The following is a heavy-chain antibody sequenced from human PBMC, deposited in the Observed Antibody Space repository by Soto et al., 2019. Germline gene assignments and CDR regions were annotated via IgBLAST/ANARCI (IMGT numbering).Heavy chain of an antibody. CDR2: ISSSGSTK. D-gene: IGHD2-21*01. J-gene: IGHJ4*02. V-gene: IGHV3-48*03. CDR1: GFTFDNYE. CDR3: ARESTVISYFDS. Sequence: PGGSLRLSCAAPGFTFDNYEMNWVRQAPGKGLEWVAYISSSGSTKYYGDSMKGRCTISRDNAKNSLYLQMNSLRAEDTAVYFCARESTVISYFDSWGQGTLVIVSS.